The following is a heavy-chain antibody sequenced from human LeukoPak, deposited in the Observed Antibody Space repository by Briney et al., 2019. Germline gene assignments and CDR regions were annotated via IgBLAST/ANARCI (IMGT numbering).Heavy chain of an antibody. CDR3: PRESPGDFDY. CDR2: ISAYNGDA. J-gene: IGHJ4*02. V-gene: IGHV1-18*01. D-gene: IGHD7-27*01. CDR1: GYTCSNYG. Sequence: ASVTVSCKASGYTCSNYGIIWVRPAPGQGLEWMGWISAYNGDANYAQKVRGRVTMTTDTFTSAAYMELRSLRSDDTAVDYFPRESPGDFDYWGQGTLVTVSS.